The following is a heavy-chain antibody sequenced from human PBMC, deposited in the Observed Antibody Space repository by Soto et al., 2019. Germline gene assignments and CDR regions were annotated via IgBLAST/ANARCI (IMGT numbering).Heavy chain of an antibody. V-gene: IGHV4-34*01. CDR1: GASLSGYD. D-gene: IGHD2-2*01. J-gene: IGHJ3*02. CDR2: INQSGGT. CDR3: ARDPYANAFDI. Sequence: NRSETLSLTCAVYGASLSGYDWSWIRQPPGKGLEWIGEINQSGGTNYNPSLKSRVTISMDTSKNQFSLRLSSVTAADTAIYYCARDPYANAFDIWGRGTMVTVSS.